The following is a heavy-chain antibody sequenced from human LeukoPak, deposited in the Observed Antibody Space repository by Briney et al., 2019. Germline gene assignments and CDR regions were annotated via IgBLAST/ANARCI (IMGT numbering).Heavy chain of an antibody. J-gene: IGHJ6*03. D-gene: IGHD2-2*01. CDR2: IGTTSTTV. V-gene: IGHV3-48*01. CDR3: ARDRGDCRGTTCYAYYLDV. Sequence: GGSLRLSCAASGFTFSEYNMYWVRQAPGKGLESVSFIGTTSTTVYYADSVKGRFTISRDSAKNSLYLQMNSLRAEDTAVYYCARDRGDCRGTTCYAYYLDVWGTGTTVTVSS. CDR1: GFTFSEYN.